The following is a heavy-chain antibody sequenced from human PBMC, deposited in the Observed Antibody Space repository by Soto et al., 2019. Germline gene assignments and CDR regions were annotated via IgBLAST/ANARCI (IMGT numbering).Heavy chain of an antibody. J-gene: IGHJ6*02. Sequence: ASVKVSCKASGYTFSYYGITWVRQAPGQGLEWMGWISAYNGNTNYAQNLQGRVTMTTDTSTSTAYMELRSLRSDDTAVYYCARGGRTNYYYGFDVWGQGTTVTVSS. CDR1: GYTFSYYG. D-gene: IGHD5-12*01. CDR3: ARGGRTNYYYGFDV. V-gene: IGHV1-18*01. CDR2: ISAYNGNT.